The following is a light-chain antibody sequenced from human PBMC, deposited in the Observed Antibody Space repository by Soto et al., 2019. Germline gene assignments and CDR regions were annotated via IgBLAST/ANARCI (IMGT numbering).Light chain of an antibody. J-gene: IGKJ4*01. CDR1: QSMSGW. Sequence: DIQMTQSPSTLSASVGDRVTITFRAGQSMSGWLAWYQQKPGKAPKLLIYDASNLESGVPSRFSGSGSGTDFTLTISSLQPEDFATYYCLQDYNYPLTFGGGTKVDIK. V-gene: IGKV1-5*01. CDR3: LQDYNYPLT. CDR2: DAS.